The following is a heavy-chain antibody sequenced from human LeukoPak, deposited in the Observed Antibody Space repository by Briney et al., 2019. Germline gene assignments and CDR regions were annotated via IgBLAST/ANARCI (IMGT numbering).Heavy chain of an antibody. CDR3: AKAYWDTAMNPSDY. Sequence: GGTLRLSCAASGFTFSNYGMSWVRQAPGKGLEWVATINGNGVNTYYADSVKGRFTISGDNSKNTLYPQMSSLRAEDSAIYHCAKAYWDTAMNPSDYWGQGTLVTVSS. D-gene: IGHD5-18*01. J-gene: IGHJ4*02. CDR2: INGNGVNT. V-gene: IGHV3-23*01. CDR1: GFTFSNYG.